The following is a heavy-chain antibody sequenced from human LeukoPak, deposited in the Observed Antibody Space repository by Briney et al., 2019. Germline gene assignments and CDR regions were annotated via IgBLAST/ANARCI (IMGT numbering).Heavy chain of an antibody. CDR1: GFTFSSYG. CDR3: AKDRSGSYSLDY. V-gene: IGHV3-30*18. J-gene: IGHJ4*02. Sequence: GGSLRLSCAASGFTFSSYGMHWVRQAPGKGLEWVAVISYDGSNEYYADSVKGRFTISRDNSKNTLYLQMDSLRAEGTAVYYCAKDRSGSYSLDYWGQGTLVTVSS. D-gene: IGHD1-26*01. CDR2: ISYDGSNE.